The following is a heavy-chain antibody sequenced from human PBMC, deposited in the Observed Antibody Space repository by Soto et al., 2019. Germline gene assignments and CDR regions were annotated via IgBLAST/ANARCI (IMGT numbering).Heavy chain of an antibody. CDR1: GGSISSGDYY. CDR3: ARDGGVDCSRTSCYSGLDV. J-gene: IGHJ6*02. Sequence: QVQLQESGPGLVKPSQTLSLTCTVSGGSISSGDYYWNWIRQPPGKGLEWIGSIYYSGSTYYNPSLMSRVSVSVNTSKNQFSLRLSSVTAADSAVYYCARDGGVDCSRTSCYSGLDVWGQGTTVTVSS. D-gene: IGHD2-2*01. CDR2: IYYSGST. V-gene: IGHV4-30-4*01.